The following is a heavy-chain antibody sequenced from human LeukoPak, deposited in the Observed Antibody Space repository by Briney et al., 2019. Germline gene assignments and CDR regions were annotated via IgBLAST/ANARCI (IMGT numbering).Heavy chain of an antibody. D-gene: IGHD6-19*01. Sequence: GGSLRLSCAASGFSFSTYAMSWVRQAPGKGLEYVAAISSNGGNTYYPNSMKGRFTISRDNSKNTLYLQMGSLKVEDMAVYYCVGRDTSGYFSDYWGQGTLVTVSS. J-gene: IGHJ4*02. CDR2: ISSNGGNT. V-gene: IGHV3-64*01. CDR3: VGRDTSGYFSDY. CDR1: GFSFSTYA.